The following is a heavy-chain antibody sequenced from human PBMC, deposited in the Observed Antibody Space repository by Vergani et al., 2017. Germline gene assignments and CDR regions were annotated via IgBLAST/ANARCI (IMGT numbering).Heavy chain of an antibody. CDR1: GYTFTSYA. CDR3: ARADWGYCSSTSCSSLVGYYYYGMDV. J-gene: IGHJ6*02. CDR2: INAGNGNT. D-gene: IGHD2-2*01. V-gene: IGHV1-3*01. Sequence: QVRLVQSGAEVKKPGASVKVSCKASGYTFTSYAMHWVRQAPGQRLEWMGWINAGNGNTKYSQKFQGRVTITRDTSASTAYMELSSLRSEDTAVYYCARADWGYCSSTSCSSLVGYYYYGMDVWGQGTTVTVSS.